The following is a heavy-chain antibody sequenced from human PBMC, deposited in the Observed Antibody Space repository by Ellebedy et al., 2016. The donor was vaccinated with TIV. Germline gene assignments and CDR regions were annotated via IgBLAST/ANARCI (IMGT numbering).Heavy chain of an antibody. CDR1: GYIFNDYY. CDR3: ARDPNWSFRYHGKDV. J-gene: IGHJ6*02. V-gene: IGHV1-2*02. Sequence: AASVKVSCKASGYIFNDYYIHWVRQAPGQGLEWMGWINPNGGGTIYAQKFQGRVTVTRDTSMKTAYLELSRLKSDDTAIYFCARDPNWSFRYHGKDVWGQGTAVTVSS. D-gene: IGHD3-16*02. CDR2: INPNGGGT.